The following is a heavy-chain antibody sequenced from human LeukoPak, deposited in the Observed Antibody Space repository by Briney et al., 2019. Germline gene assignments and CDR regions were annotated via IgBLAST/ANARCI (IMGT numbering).Heavy chain of an antibody. D-gene: IGHD4-17*01. J-gene: IGHJ4*02. CDR3: ASAEDGDYYFDY. CDR1: GFTFSSYA. Sequence: PGGSLRLSCSASGFTFSSYAMHWVRQAPGKGLEWVSVIYSGGSTYYADSVKGRFTISRDNSKNTLYLQMNSLRAEDTAVYYCASAEDGDYYFDYWGQGTLVTVSS. V-gene: IGHV3-53*01. CDR2: IYSGGST.